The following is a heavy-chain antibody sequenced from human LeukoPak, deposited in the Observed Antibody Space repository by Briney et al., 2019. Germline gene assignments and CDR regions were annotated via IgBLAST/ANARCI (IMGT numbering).Heavy chain of an antibody. V-gene: IGHV4-4*02. CDR3: AILYWDSSGYYFGY. J-gene: IGHJ4*02. CDR2: IYHTGST. D-gene: IGHD3-22*01. CDR1: GDSVSGTNW. Sequence: PSETLSLTCTVSGDSVSGTNWWSWVRQPPGKGLEWIGEIYHTGSTNYNPSLKSRLTMSVDMSKNQFSLKLSSVTAADTAVYYCAILYWDSSGYYFGYWGQGTLVTVSS.